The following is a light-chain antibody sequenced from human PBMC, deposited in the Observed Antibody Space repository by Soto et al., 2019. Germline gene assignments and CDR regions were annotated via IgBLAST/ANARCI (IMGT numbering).Light chain of an antibody. V-gene: IGLV2-14*01. J-gene: IGLJ2*01. Sequence: QSALTQPASVSGSPGQSITISCTGTSSDVCGYNYVSWYQQHPSKAPKLMIYEVSNRPSGVSNRFSGSKSGNTASLTISGLQAEDEADYYCSSYTSSSTLDVVFGGGTKLTVL. CDR1: SSDVCGYNY. CDR3: SSYTSSSTLDVV. CDR2: EVS.